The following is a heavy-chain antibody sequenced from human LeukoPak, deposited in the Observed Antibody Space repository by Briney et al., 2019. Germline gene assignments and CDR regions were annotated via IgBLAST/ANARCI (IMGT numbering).Heavy chain of an antibody. CDR1: GYSFTSYW. CDR3: ARQRRSSGWPNDY. CDR2: IYPDDSDT. Sequence: GASLKISCKGSGYSFTSYWIAWVRQMPGKGLEWMGIIYPDDSDTRYSPSFQGQVTITADKSISTAYLQWSSLKASDNAMYYCARQRRSSGWPNDYWGQGTLVTVSS. D-gene: IGHD6-19*01. V-gene: IGHV5-51*01. J-gene: IGHJ4*02.